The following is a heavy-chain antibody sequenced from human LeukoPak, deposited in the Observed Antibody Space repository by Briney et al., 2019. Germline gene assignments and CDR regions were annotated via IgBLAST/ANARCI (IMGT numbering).Heavy chain of an antibody. Sequence: GSLRLSCAASEFTFSSYWMHWVRQAPGKGLVWVSRINSDGSSTSYADSVKGRFTISRDNAKNTLYLQMNSLRAEDTAVYYCARGPITMVRGPPDYWGQGTLVTVSS. CDR3: ARGPITMVRGPPDY. D-gene: IGHD3-10*01. CDR2: INSDGSST. CDR1: EFTFSSYW. J-gene: IGHJ4*02. V-gene: IGHV3-74*01.